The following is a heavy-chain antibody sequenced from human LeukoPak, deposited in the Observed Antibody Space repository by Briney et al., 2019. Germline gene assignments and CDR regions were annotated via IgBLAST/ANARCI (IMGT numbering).Heavy chain of an antibody. CDR1: GFTVSDNY. J-gene: IGHJ6*02. Sequence: GGSLRLSCAASGFTVSDNYISWVRQAPGKGLEWVSVIYSGGSTYYADSVKGRFTISRDNSKNTLYLQMNSLRAEDTAVYYCARNLIVVVAATWGYYGMDVWGQGTTVTVSS. CDR3: ARNLIVVVAATWGYYGMDV. D-gene: IGHD2-15*01. V-gene: IGHV3-53*01. CDR2: IYSGGST.